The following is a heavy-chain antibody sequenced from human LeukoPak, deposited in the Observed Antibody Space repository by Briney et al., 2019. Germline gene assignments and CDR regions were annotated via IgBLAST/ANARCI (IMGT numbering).Heavy chain of an antibody. CDR2: IKQDGSEK. CDR1: GFTFSNYW. V-gene: IGHV3-7*04. Sequence: GGSLRLSCAASGFTFSNYWMTWVRQAPGKGLEWVANIKQDGSEKYYVDSVKGRFIISRDNAKNSLFLQMNSLRDEDTAVYYCAKDRLVPTASTRTVHMDVWGQGTTVTVSS. CDR3: AKDRLVPTASTRTVHMDV. D-gene: IGHD2-2*01. J-gene: IGHJ6*02.